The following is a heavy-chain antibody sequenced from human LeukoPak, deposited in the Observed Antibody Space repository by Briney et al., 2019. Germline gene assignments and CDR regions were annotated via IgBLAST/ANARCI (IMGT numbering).Heavy chain of an antibody. D-gene: IGHD3-22*01. Sequence: SETLSLTCAVSGASISHYSWRWIRQPPGKGLEWIGYIYYSGSTNYNPSLKSRVTISVDTSKNQFSLKLSSVTAADTAVYYCARDHYYDSSGPGSNWFDPWGQGTLVTVSS. J-gene: IGHJ5*02. V-gene: IGHV4-59*01. CDR2: IYYSGST. CDR1: GASISHYS. CDR3: ARDHYYDSSGPGSNWFDP.